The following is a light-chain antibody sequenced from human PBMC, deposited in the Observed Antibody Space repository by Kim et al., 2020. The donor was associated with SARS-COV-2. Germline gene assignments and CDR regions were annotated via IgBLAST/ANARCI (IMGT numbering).Light chain of an antibody. CDR3: QEDRQWPLN. Sequence: EIVMTQSPATLSVSPGERATLSCRASQSVSSNLAWYQQKPGQAPRLLIYGASTRATGIPGRFSGSGSGTEFTLTISSLQSEDFAVYYWQEDRQWPLNFGGGTKVDIK. V-gene: IGKV3-15*01. CDR1: QSVSSN. J-gene: IGKJ4*01. CDR2: GAS.